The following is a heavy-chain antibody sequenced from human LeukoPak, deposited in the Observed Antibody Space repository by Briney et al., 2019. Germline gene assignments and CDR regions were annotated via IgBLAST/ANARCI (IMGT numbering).Heavy chain of an antibody. V-gene: IGHV5-51*01. J-gene: IGHJ4*02. CDR3: ARPAENYDILTGYRTYYFDY. Sequence: GESLKISCKGSGYSFTTYWIGWVRQMPGKGLEWMGIIYPGDSDTRYSPSFQGQVTISADKSISTAYLQWSSLKASDTAMYYCARPAENYDILTGYRTYYFDYWGQGTLVTVSS. CDR2: IYPGDSDT. CDR1: GYSFTTYW. D-gene: IGHD3-9*01.